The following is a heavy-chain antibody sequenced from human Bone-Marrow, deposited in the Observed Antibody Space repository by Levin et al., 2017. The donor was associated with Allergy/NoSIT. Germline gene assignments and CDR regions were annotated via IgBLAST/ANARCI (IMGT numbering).Heavy chain of an antibody. V-gene: IGHV3-23*01. J-gene: IGHJ4*02. CDR3: ARDTAESSSSGIY. D-gene: IGHD6-13*01. CDR1: GISFSSYD. Sequence: GGSLRLSCAASGISFSSYDMSWVRQAPGKGLEWVSGIRHSGDGTYYADSVRGRFTISRDNSKNMLYLQMNSLRAEDTALYYCARDTAESSSSGIYWGQGTLVTVSS. CDR2: IRHSGDGT.